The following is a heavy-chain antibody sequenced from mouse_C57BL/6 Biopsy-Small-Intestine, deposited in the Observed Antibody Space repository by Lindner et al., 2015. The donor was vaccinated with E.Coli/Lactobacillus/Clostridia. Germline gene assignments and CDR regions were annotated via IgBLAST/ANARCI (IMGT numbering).Heavy chain of an antibody. D-gene: IGHD6-1*01. V-gene: IGHV1-64*01. CDR3: ARDPGAPSTILAAGTGLDY. J-gene: IGHJ4*01. Sequence: SVKVSCKASGYTFTSFDMHWVRQAPGQGLEWMGIINPSGGSATYAQKFQGRVTMTRDTSTSTVYMELSSLRSEDTAVYYCARDPGAPSTILAAGTGLDYWGQGTLVTVSS. CDR2: INPSGGSA. CDR1: GYTFTSFD.